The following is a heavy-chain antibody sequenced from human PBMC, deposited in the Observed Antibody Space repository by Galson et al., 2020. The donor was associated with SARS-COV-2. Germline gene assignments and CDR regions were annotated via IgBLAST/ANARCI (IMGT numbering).Heavy chain of an antibody. Sequence: GGSLRLSCAASGFTFDDYTMHWVRQAPGKGLEWVSLISWDGGSTYYADSVKGRFTISRDNSKNTLYLQMNSLRTEDTALYYCTRSGRQYYYYYVYMDVWGKGTTVTVSS. D-gene: IGHD3-3*01. CDR1: GFTFDDYT. CDR3: TRSGRQYYYYYVYMDV. J-gene: IGHJ6*03. CDR2: ISWDGGST. V-gene: IGHV3-43*01.